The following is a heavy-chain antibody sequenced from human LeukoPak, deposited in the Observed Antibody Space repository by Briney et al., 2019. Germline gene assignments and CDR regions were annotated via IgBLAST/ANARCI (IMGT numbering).Heavy chain of an antibody. CDR2: IKQGGSEK. J-gene: IGHJ4*02. D-gene: IGHD3-10*01. CDR3: ASDREYYYGSGSFDY. Sequence: GGSLRLSCAASGFTFSSYWMSWVRQAPGKGLEWVANIKQGGSEKYYVDSVKGRFTISRDNAKSSLYLQMNSLRAEDTAVYYCASDREYYYGSGSFDYWGQGTLVTVSS. V-gene: IGHV3-7*04. CDR1: GFTFSSYW.